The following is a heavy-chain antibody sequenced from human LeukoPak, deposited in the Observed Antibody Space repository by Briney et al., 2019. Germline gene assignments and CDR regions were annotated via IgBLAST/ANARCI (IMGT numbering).Heavy chain of an antibody. CDR1: GYTFTGYY. D-gene: IGHD2-2*01. Sequence: ASVKVSCKASGYTFTGYYMHWVRQAPGQGLEWMGWINPNSGGTNYAQKFQGRVTMTRDTSISTAYMELSRLRSDDTAVYYCAREAVVTAARSGFCWGQGTLVTVSS. J-gene: IGHJ4*02. V-gene: IGHV1-2*02. CDR2: INPNSGGT. CDR3: AREAVVTAARSGFC.